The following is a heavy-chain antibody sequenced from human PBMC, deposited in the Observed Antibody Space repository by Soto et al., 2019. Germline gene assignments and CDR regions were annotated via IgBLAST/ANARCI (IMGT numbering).Heavy chain of an antibody. CDR1: GFTFTNSA. CDR2: IVVGSGNT. CDR3: AAGCFCFFEWFPHPHYRLAV. D-gene: IGHD3-3*01. J-gene: IGHJ6*02. Sequence: GASVKVSCKACGFTFTNSAVQWVRQARGQRLEWIGWIVVGSGNTNYAQKFQERVTITRDMSTSTAYMELSSLISEDTAVYYCAAGCFCFFEWFPHPHYRLAVSAQRTSVPVSS. V-gene: IGHV1-58*01.